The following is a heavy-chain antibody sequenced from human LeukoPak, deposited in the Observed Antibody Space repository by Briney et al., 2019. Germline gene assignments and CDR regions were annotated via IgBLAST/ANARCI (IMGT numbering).Heavy chain of an antibody. Sequence: GGSLRLSCAASGFTFSDYYMTWIRRAPGRGPEWVSYISGSGSYTNYADSVKGRFTISRDNAKNSLFLQMNSLRAEDTAVYYCATATRYCTSTSCSYYYGMDVWGKGTTVTVSS. V-gene: IGHV3-11*06. J-gene: IGHJ6*04. CDR1: GFTFSDYY. CDR2: ISGSGSYT. CDR3: ATATRYCTSTSCSYYYGMDV. D-gene: IGHD2-2*01.